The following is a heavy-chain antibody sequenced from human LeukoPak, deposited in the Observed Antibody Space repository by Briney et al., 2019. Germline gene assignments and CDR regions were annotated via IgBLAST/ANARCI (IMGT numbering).Heavy chain of an antibody. J-gene: IGHJ4*02. CDR1: GYTFTGYY. D-gene: IGHD1-26*01. CDR2: INPNSGGT. CDR3: ARDLGSYPFDY. V-gene: IGHV1-2*06. Sequence: ASVKVSCKAPGYTFTGYYMHWVRQAPGQGLEWMGRINPNSGGTNYAQKFQGKVTMTRDTSISTAYMELSRLRSDDTAVYYCARDLGSYPFDYWGQGTLVTVSS.